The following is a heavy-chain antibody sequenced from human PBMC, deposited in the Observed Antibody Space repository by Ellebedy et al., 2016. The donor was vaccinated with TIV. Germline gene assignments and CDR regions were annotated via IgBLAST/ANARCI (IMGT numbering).Heavy chain of an antibody. J-gene: IGHJ2*01. Sequence: MPGGSLRLSCTVSDSSTGSDYCWGWIRNTPGNGLEWIGIYHSGNTLYSPSLESRVTISLDTSKNQFSLKLSSVNPAGTAVYYCARHSRPRTGGAFYWYFDPWGRGTLVTVSS. V-gene: IGHV4-38-2*02. CDR3: ARHSRPRTGGAFYWYFDP. CDR1: DSSTGSDYC. D-gene: IGHD1-14*01. CDR2: YHSGNT.